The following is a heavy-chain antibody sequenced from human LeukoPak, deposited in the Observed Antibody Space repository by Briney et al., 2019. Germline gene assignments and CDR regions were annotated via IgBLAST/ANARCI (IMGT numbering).Heavy chain of an antibody. CDR2: IKSKTDGGTK. CDR1: GFIFSNAW. V-gene: IGHV3-15*01. D-gene: IGHD6-13*01. Sequence: GGSLRLSCAASGFIFSNAWMSWVRQAPGKGLEWVGRIKSKTDGGTKDYAAPVKGRFTISRDDSKNTLYLQMNSLKTEDTAVYYCTTAYSSSWYAFDIWGQGTMVTVSS. CDR3: TTAYSSSWYAFDI. J-gene: IGHJ3*02.